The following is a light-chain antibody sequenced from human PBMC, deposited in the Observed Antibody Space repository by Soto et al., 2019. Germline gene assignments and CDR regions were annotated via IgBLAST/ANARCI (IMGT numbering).Light chain of an antibody. V-gene: IGLV1-44*01. Sequence: QSVLTQPTSASGTPGQSVTISFSGSFCHIGRNTVNWYLQFPGKAPKLLIDSNTRRPSVVPDRYSGCKSGSSASLAISGLLSEAESAYYCAFWDDSLSGCVFGEGTK. CDR3: AFWDDSLSGCV. CDR1: FCHIGRNT. J-gene: IGLJ2*01. CDR2: SNT.